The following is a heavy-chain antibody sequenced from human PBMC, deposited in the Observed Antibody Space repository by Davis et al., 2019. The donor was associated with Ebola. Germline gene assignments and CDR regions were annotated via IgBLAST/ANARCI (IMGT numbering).Heavy chain of an antibody. V-gene: IGHV1-18*04. D-gene: IGHD3-10*01. CDR1: GYTFINYG. J-gene: IGHJ6*03. Sequence: ASVKVSCKTSGYTFINYGISWVRQAPGQGLEWMGWISPHNGNTNYAQEFQGRVTMTTDTSTSTAYMELRSLRSDDTAVYYCTRGIITYYYYFHMDVWGEGTTVTVSS. CDR3: TRGIITYYYYFHMDV. CDR2: ISPHNGNT.